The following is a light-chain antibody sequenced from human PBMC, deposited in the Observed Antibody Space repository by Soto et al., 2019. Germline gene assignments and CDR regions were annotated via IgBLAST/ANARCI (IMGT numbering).Light chain of an antibody. CDR1: QAVNTR. CDR2: LAS. CDR3: HQRQSWPRT. J-gene: IGKJ1*01. V-gene: IGKV3-11*01. Sequence: EIVLTQSPATLSSFPGDRVTLSCRASQAVNTRLAWYQHKPGQAPRLLIYLASNRAAGVPARFSGSGSGTDFTLTISDVEPEEFAAYYCHQRQSWPRTFGQGTTVDIK.